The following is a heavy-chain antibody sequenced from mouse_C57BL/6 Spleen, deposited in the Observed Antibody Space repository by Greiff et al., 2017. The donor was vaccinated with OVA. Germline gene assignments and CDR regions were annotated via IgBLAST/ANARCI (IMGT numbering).Heavy chain of an antibody. J-gene: IGHJ2*01. CDR3: AKGPGDGYYCDY. CDR2: IWRGGST. D-gene: IGHD2-3*01. Sequence: QVQLQQSGPGLVQPSQSLSITCTVSGFSLTSYGVHWVRQSPGKGLEWLGVIWRGGSTDYTAAFMSRLSITKDNSKSQVFFKMNRLQADDTAIYYCAKGPGDGYYCDYWGQGTTLTVSA. CDR1: GFSLTSYG. V-gene: IGHV2-5*01.